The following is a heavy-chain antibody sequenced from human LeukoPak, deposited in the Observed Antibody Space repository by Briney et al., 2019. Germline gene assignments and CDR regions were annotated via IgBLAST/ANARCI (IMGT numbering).Heavy chain of an antibody. J-gene: IGHJ6*02. CDR2: ISADGSST. V-gene: IGHV3-74*01. CDR1: GFTFSRFS. CDR3: AQSGGTDV. Sequence: PGGSLRLSCAASGFTFSRFSMHWVRHVPGKGLVWVSRISADGSSTNYADSVKGRFTISRDNSRNMLFLQMNSLRAEDTAVYYCAQSGGTDVWGQGTTVTVSS.